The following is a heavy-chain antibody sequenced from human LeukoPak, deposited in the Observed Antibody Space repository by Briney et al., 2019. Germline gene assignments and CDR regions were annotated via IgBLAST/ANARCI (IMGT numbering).Heavy chain of an antibody. J-gene: IGHJ4*02. D-gene: IGHD4-23*01. CDR3: ARDQGYGGNSAPYY. Sequence: GGSLRLSCAASGFTFSNYNMSWCRQAPGRGLEWFSYISSSSSYTNYADSVKGRFTISRDNAKNSLYLQMNSLRAEDTAVYYCARDQGYGGNSAPYYWGQGTLVTVSS. V-gene: IGHV3-11*05. CDR1: GFTFSNYN. CDR2: ISSSSSYT.